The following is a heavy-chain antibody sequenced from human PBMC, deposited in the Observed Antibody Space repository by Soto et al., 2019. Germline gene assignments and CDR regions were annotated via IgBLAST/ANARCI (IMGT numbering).Heavy chain of an antibody. V-gene: IGHV1-69*13. D-gene: IGHD1-26*01. CDR3: ARDRSGAEYYYYGMDV. J-gene: IGHJ6*02. Sequence: SVKVSCKASGGTFSSYAISWVRQAPGQGLEWMGGIIPIFGTANYAQKFQGRVTITADESTSTAYMELSSLRSEDTAVYYCARDRSGAEYYYYGMDVWGQGTTVTVSS. CDR1: GGTFSSYA. CDR2: IIPIFGTA.